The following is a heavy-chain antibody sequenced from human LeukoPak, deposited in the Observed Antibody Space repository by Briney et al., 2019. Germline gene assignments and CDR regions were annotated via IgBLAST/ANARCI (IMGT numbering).Heavy chain of an antibody. Sequence: ASVKLSCKASGYTFTGYYMHWVRQAPGQGLEWMGRINPNSGGTNYAQKFQGRVTMTRDTSISTAYMELSRLRSDDTAVYYCAREQDIVVVPAGFDPWGQGTLVTVSS. CDR1: GYTFTGYY. D-gene: IGHD2-2*01. CDR2: INPNSGGT. CDR3: AREQDIVVVPAGFDP. J-gene: IGHJ5*02. V-gene: IGHV1-2*06.